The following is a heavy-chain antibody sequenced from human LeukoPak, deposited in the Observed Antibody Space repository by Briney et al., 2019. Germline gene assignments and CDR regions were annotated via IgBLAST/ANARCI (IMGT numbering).Heavy chain of an antibody. J-gene: IGHJ6*02. CDR3: VKDPMWDFWSGYSYYYYGMDV. V-gene: IGHV3-53*05. Sequence: GGSLRLSCAASGFTVSSNYMSWVRQAPGKGLEWVSVIYSGGSTYYADSVKGRFTISRDNSKNTLYLQMSSLRAEDTAVYYCVKDPMWDFWSGYSYYYYGMDVWGQGTTVTVSS. CDR2: IYSGGST. CDR1: GFTVSSNY. D-gene: IGHD3-3*01.